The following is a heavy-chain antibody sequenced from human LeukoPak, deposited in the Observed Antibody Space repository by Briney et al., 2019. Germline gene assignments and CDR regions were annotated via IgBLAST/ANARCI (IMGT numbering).Heavy chain of an antibody. D-gene: IGHD1-14*01. CDR1: GFIFSNYA. CDR3: ATQQGGNPAY. V-gene: IGHV3-30*04. CDR2: ISYHGRDK. J-gene: IGHJ4*02. Sequence: QPWGVLRLSCAASGFIFSNYAMHWVRQTPGKGLDWVTVISYHGRDKFYADSVKGRFTISRDSSRNTLSLQMDSLRTEDTAVYYCATQQGGNPAYWGQGTLVTVSS.